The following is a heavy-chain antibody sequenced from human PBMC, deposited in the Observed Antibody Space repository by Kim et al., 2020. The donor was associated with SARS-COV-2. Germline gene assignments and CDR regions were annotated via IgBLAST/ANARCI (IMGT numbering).Heavy chain of an antibody. CDR1: GFTFSSYG. Sequence: GGSLRLSCAASGFTFSSYGMHWVRQAPGKGLEWVAVIWYDGSNKYYADSVKGRFTISRDNSKNTLYLQMNSLRAEDTAVYYCARDWGWVTMVRGVIPDQFDYWGPGTRVTVSS. J-gene: IGHJ4*02. CDR3: ARDWGWVTMVRGVIPDQFDY. D-gene: IGHD3-10*01. CDR2: IWYDGSNK. V-gene: IGHV3-33*01.